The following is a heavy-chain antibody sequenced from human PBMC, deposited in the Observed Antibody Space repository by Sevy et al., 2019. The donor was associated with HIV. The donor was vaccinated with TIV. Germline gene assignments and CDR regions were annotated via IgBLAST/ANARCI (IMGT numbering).Heavy chain of an antibody. CDR1: GLTFTYAW. CDR3: ATDPIIVLMVTDGMDV. D-gene: IGHD2-8*01. Sequence: GGSLRLSCAVSGLTFTYAWMSWVRQAPGKGLEWVGRIKSKVDGGTTGYGAPVKGRFTISRDDSKNTLYLQMNSLKTEDTAVYYCATDPIIVLMVTDGMDVWGQGTTVTVSS. J-gene: IGHJ6*02. V-gene: IGHV3-15*01. CDR2: IKSKVDGGTT.